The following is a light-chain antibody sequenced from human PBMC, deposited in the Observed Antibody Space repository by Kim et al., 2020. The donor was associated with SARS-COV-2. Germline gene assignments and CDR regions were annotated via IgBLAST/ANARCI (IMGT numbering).Light chain of an antibody. CDR1: SHRSYY. CDR3: NSRDSNDNVV. J-gene: IGLJ2*01. Sequence: VALGQPVRITCQGDSHRSYYATWYQQKPGQAPIVVIYGKNNRPSGIPDRFSGSRSGNTASLTITGTQAGDEADYYCNSRDSNDNVVFGGGTQLTVL. V-gene: IGLV3-19*01. CDR2: GKN.